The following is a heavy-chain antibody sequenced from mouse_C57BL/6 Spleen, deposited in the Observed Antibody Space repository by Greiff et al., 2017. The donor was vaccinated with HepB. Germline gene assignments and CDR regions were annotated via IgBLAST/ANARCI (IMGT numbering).Heavy chain of an antibody. V-gene: IGHV1-64*01. CDR1: GYTFTSYW. J-gene: IGHJ1*03. CDR2: IHPNSGST. D-gene: IGHD1-1*01. Sequence: QVQLQQPGAELVKPGASVKLSCKASGYTFTSYWMHWVKQRPGQGLEWIGMIHPNSGSTNYNEKFKSNATLTVDKSSSTAYMQLSSLTSEDSAVYYCAREGGSSSFDVWGTGTTVTVSS. CDR3: AREGGSSSFDV.